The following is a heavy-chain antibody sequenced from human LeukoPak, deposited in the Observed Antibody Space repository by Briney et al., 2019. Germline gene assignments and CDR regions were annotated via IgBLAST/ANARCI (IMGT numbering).Heavy chain of an antibody. J-gene: IGHJ4*02. CDR2: IYTSGST. D-gene: IGHD6-19*01. CDR1: GGSISSGSYY. Sequence: SQTLSLTCTVSGGSISSGSYYWSWIRQPAGKGLEWIGRIYTSGSTNYNPSLKSRVTISVDTSKNQFSLKLSSVTAADTAVYYCAREQWLVRDYFDYWGQGTLVTVSS. CDR3: AREQWLVRDYFDY. V-gene: IGHV4-61*02.